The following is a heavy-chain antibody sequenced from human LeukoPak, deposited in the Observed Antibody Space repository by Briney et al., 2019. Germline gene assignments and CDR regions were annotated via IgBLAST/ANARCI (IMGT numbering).Heavy chain of an antibody. J-gene: IGHJ4*02. CDR2: INPNSGGT. CDR1: GYTFTGYY. D-gene: IGHD1-26*01. CDR3: ARDGSYFGSLDY. Sequence: ASVKVSCKASGYTFTGYYMHWVRRAPGQGLEWMGWINPNSGGTNYAQKFQGRVTMTRDTSISTAYMELSRLRSDDTAVYYCARDGSYFGSLDYWGREPLLTFS. V-gene: IGHV1-2*02.